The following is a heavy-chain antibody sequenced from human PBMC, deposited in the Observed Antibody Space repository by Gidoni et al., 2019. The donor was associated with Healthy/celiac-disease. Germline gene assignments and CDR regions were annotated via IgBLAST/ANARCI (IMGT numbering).Heavy chain of an antibody. J-gene: IGHJ6*03. Sequence: QVQLQESGPGLVKPSQTLSLTCTVSGGSISSGSYYWSWIRQPAGKGLEWIGRIYTSGSTNYNPSLKSRVTISVDTSKNQFSLKLSSVTAADTAVYYCAGTATTRYYYMDVWGKGTTVTVSS. V-gene: IGHV4-61*02. D-gene: IGHD1-1*01. CDR1: GGSISSGSYY. CDR3: AGTATTRYYYMDV. CDR2: IYTSGST.